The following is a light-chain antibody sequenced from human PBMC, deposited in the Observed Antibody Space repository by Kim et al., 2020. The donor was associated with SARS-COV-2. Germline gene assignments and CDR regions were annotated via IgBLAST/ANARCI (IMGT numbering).Light chain of an antibody. V-gene: IGLV3-1*01. Sequence: SPGKTASITCPGDKLGEKYACWYQQKPGQSPVLVIYEDRKRPTGIPERFSGSNSGNTATLTISGTQAMDEADYYCQAWDSTTYVFGTGTKVTVL. CDR1: KLGEKY. CDR2: EDR. J-gene: IGLJ1*01. CDR3: QAWDSTTYV.